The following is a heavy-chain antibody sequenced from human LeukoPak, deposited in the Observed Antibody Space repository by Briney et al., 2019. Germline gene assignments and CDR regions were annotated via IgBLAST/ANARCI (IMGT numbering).Heavy chain of an antibody. CDR2: IRYDGSNK. CDR1: GFTFSSYG. Sequence: GGSLRLSCAASGFTFSSYGVHWVRQAPGKGLEWVAFIRYDGSNKYYADSVKGRFTISRDNSKNTLYLQMNSLRAEDTAVYYCAKPPLEAAYYFDYWGQGTLVTVSS. D-gene: IGHD6-25*01. V-gene: IGHV3-30*02. J-gene: IGHJ4*02. CDR3: AKPPLEAAYYFDY.